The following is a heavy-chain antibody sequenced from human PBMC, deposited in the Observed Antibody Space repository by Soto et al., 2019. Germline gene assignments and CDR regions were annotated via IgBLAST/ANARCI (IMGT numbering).Heavy chain of an antibody. Sequence: QVQLQESGPGLVKPSGTLSISCAVSGGSITNTKWWTCVRQAPGKGLEWIGELSLSEGSTYNPSLKGRVAMSLETSNNQFALRLSSVTAADTAVYYCATQTSSYTWDVWGQWTTVT. CDR1: GGSITNTKW. V-gene: IGHV4-4*02. D-gene: IGHD1-26*01. CDR3: ATQTSSYTWDV. CDR2: LSLSEGS. J-gene: IGHJ6*02.